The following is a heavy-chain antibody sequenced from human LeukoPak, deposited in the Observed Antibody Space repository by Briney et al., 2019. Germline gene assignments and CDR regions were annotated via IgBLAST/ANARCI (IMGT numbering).Heavy chain of an antibody. Sequence: KTSETLSLTCTVSGGSISSGSYYWSWIRQPAGKGLEWIGRIYTSGSTNYNPSLKSRVTISVDTSKNQFSLKLSSVTAADTAVYYCARRYPRPIGPFDPWGQGTLVTVSS. V-gene: IGHV4-61*02. CDR3: ARRYPRPIGPFDP. D-gene: IGHD1-1*01. CDR1: GGSISSGSYY. J-gene: IGHJ5*02. CDR2: IYTSGST.